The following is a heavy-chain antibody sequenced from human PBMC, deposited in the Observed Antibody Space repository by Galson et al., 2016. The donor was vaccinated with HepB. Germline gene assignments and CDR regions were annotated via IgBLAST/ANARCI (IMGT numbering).Heavy chain of an antibody. V-gene: IGHV3-15*01. CDR3: TTDPPLSGDAAAAW. CDR2: IKSKVDGETV. Sequence: SLRLSCAASGVTYRNLWMTWVRQVPGKGLEWVGRIKSKVDGETVDYAAPVKGRFMISRDDSKNTLFLQMSSLKTEDTAVYYCTTDPPLSGDAAAAWWGLGTLVTVSS. D-gene: IGHD6-13*01. CDR1: GVTYRNLW. J-gene: IGHJ4*02.